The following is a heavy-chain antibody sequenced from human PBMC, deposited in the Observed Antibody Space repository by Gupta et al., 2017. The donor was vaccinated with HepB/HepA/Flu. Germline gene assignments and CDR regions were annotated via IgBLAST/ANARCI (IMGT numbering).Heavy chain of an antibody. CDR3: ARYPGYCSGGSCYAGAHYYYGMDV. CDR2: ISSSGSTI. D-gene: IGHD2-15*01. CDR1: YGFSSYE. Sequence: YGFSSYEMNWVRQAPGKGLEWVSYISSSGSTIYYADSVKGRFTISRDNAKNSLYLQMNSLRAEDTAVYYCARYPGYCSGGSCYAGAHYYYGMDVWGQGTTVTVSS. J-gene: IGHJ6*02. V-gene: IGHV3-48*03.